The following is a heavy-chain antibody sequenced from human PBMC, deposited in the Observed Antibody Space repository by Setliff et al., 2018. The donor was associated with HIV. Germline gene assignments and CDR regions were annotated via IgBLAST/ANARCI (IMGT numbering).Heavy chain of an antibody. Sequence: AASVKVSCKISGYTLTELSIHWVRQAPGKGLEWMANFDPEDGETFYAQKFQGRLTMTEDTSTDTAHMELSSLRSDDTAMYYCATDPAYSSTWYSESFQHWGQGTVVTVSS. CDR3: ATDPAYSSTWYSESFQH. V-gene: IGHV1-24*01. CDR2: FDPEDGET. CDR1: GYTLTELS. J-gene: IGHJ1*01. D-gene: IGHD6-13*01.